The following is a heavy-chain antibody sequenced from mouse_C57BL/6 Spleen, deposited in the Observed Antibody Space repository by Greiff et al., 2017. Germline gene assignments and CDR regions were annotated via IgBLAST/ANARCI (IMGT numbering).Heavy chain of an antibody. J-gene: IGHJ3*01. V-gene: IGHV1-42*01. CDR2: INPSTGGT. CDR1: GYSFTGYY. Sequence: VQLKQSGPELVKPGASVKISCKASGYSFTGYYMNWVKQSPEKSLEWIGEINPSTGGTTYNQKFKAKATLTVDKSSSTAYMQLKSLTSEDSAVYYCARSEVLFAYWGQGTLVTVSA. CDR3: ARSEVLFAY.